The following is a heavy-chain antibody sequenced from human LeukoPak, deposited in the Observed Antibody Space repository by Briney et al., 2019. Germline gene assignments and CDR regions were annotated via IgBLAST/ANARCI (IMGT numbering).Heavy chain of an antibody. CDR1: GFTFNTYN. CDR2: ITSSSSYI. CDR3: ARDRGSVGATVDWFDP. D-gene: IGHD1-26*01. Sequence: GGSLRLSCAASGFTFNTYNMNWVRQAPGQGLEWVSSITSSSSYIYYADSVKGRFTISRDNAKNSLYLQMNSLRAEDTAVYYCARDRGSVGATVDWFDPWGQGTLVTVSS. J-gene: IGHJ5*02. V-gene: IGHV3-21*01.